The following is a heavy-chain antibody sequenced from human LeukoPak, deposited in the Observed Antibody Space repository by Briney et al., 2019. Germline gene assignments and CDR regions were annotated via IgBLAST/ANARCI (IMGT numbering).Heavy chain of an antibody. V-gene: IGHV6-1*01. CDR1: GDSVSSKSAA. D-gene: IGHD3-10*01. CDR2: TYYRSTWYN. CDR3: SRVHKAFDGARDAFDI. J-gene: IGHJ3*02. Sequence: SQTLSLTCAISGDSVSSKSAAWNWIRQSPSRGLEWLGRTYYRSTWYNDYAVSVESRITINADTSKNQFSLQLNSVTPEDTAVYYCSRVHKAFDGARDAFDIWGQGTMVTVSS.